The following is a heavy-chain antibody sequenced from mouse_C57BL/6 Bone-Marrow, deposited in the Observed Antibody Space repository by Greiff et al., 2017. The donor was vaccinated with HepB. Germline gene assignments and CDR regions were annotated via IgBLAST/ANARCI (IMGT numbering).Heavy chain of an antibody. CDR1: GFTFSSYA. J-gene: IGHJ1*03. CDR3: AREDSNYWYFDV. CDR2: ISDGGSYT. D-gene: IGHD2-5*01. Sequence: KLVESGGGLVKPGGSLKLSCAASGFTFSSYAMSWVRQTPEKRLEWVATISDGGSYTYYPDNVKGRFTISRENAKNNLYLQMSHLKSEDTAMYYCAREDSNYWYFDVWGTGTTVTVSS. V-gene: IGHV5-4*01.